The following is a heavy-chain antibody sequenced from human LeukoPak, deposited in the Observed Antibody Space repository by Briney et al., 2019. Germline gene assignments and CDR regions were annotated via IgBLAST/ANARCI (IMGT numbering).Heavy chain of an antibody. D-gene: IGHD6-6*01. Sequence: ASVKVSCKASGYTFTSYYIHWVRQAPGQGLEWMGIINPSGGSTSYAQKFQGRVTMTRDTSTSTVYMELSSLRSEDTAVYYCARDQQLVRYYYYYYYMDVWGKGTTVTVSS. J-gene: IGHJ6*03. CDR1: GYTFTSYY. CDR3: ARDQQLVRYYYYYYYMDV. V-gene: IGHV1-46*01. CDR2: INPSGGST.